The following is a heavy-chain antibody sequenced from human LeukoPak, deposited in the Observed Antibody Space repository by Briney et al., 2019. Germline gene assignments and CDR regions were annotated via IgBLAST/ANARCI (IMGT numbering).Heavy chain of an antibody. Sequence: SETLSLTCGVSGGSINSGYCSWIRQPPGKGMEWIGLLSPSGRTTYNPSPKSRVPTSVGTSRTQSPLKLSSMTAADAAVYYCAGGHYPLEYWGQGTLVTVSS. J-gene: IGHJ4*02. V-gene: IGHV4-59*01. CDR2: LSPSGRT. CDR3: AGGHYPLEY. D-gene: IGHD1-26*01. CDR1: GGSINSGY.